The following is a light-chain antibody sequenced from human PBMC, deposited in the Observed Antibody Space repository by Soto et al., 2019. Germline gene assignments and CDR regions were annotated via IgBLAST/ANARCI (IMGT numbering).Light chain of an antibody. CDR1: QSISTY. V-gene: IGKV1-39*01. Sequence: DIQMTQSPSSLSASVGERVTITCRASQSISTYLNWYQQKPGKAPKLLIYAASSLQSGVPSRFSGSGSGTDFTLTISSLQPEDFAIYYCQQSYYTPRTFGQGTKV. J-gene: IGKJ1*01. CDR2: AAS. CDR3: QQSYYTPRT.